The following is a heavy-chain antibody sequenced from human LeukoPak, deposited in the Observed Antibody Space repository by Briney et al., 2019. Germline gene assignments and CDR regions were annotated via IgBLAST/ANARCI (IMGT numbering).Heavy chain of an antibody. Sequence: KTSETLSLTCTVSGGSISSYYGSWIRQPPGKGLEWIGYIYYSVSTNYNQSLQSRVTISVDTSQRQVSLKVISVTAADTAIYYCARRQSILMPRRSRGREYYYHAMDVWGQGTTVTVSS. CDR2: IYYSVST. V-gene: IGHV4-59*12. J-gene: IGHJ6*02. CDR3: ARRQSILMPRRSRGREYYYHAMDV. CDR1: GGSISSYY. D-gene: IGHD6-6*01.